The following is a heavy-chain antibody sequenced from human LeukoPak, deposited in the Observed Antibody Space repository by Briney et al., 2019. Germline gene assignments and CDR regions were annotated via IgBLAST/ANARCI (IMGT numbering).Heavy chain of an antibody. CDR3: ARDPRGGKPRFDY. D-gene: IGHD4-23*01. J-gene: IGHJ4*02. CDR2: IIPIFGTA. CDR1: GGTFSSYA. V-gene: IGHV1-69*05. Sequence: SVKVSXKASGGTFSSYAISWVRQAPGQGLEWMGGIIPIFGTANYAQKFQGRVTITTDESTSTAYMELSSLRSEDTAVYYCARDPRGGKPRFDYWGQGTLVTVSS.